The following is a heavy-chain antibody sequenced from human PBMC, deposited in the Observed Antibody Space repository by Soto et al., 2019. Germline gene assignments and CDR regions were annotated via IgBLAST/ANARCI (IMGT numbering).Heavy chain of an antibody. J-gene: IGHJ6*03. CDR3: ARHLHDGSSSYYMDV. Sequence: PSETLSLTCAVYGGSFSGYYWSWIRQPPGKGLEWIGEINHSGSTNYNPSLKSRVTISVDTSKNQFSLKLSSVTAADTAVYYCARHLHDGSSSYYMDVWGKGTTVTVSS. D-gene: IGHD6-13*01. V-gene: IGHV4-34*01. CDR1: GGSFSGYY. CDR2: INHSGST.